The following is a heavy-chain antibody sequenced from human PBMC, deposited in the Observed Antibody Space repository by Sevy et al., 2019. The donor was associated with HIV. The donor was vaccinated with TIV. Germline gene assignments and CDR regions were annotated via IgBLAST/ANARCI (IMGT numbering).Heavy chain of an antibody. CDR2: ISSSSSTI. J-gene: IGHJ4*02. CDR3: ARDQGVLGVDYYFDY. Sequence: GGSLRLSCAASGFTFSSYSMNWVRQAPGKGLEWVSYISSSSSTIYYADSVKGRVTISRDNAKNSLYLQMNSLGAEDTAVYYCARDQGVLGVDYYFDYWGQGTLVTVSS. V-gene: IGHV3-48*01. CDR1: GFTFSSYS. D-gene: IGHD3-3*01.